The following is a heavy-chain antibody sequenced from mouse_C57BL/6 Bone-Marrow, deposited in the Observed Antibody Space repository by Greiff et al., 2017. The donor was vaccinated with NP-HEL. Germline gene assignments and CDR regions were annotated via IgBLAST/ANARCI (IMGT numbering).Heavy chain of an antibody. D-gene: IGHD1-1*01. CDR2: IHPSDSDT. CDR1: GYTFTSYW. J-gene: IGHJ1*01. V-gene: IGHV1-74*01. CDR3: AIRIDYYSRGYWYFDV. Sequence: QVHVKQPGAELVKPGASVKVSCKASGYTFTSYWMHWVKQRPGQGLEWIGRIHPSDSDTNYNQKFKGKATLTVDKSSSTAYMQLSSLTSEDSAVYYFAIRIDYYSRGYWYFDVWGAGTTVTVSS.